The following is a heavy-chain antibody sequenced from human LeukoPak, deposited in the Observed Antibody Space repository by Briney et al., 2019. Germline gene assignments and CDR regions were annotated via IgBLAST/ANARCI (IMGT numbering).Heavy chain of an antibody. Sequence: ASVKVSCKASGYTFTSYDINWVRQATGRGLEWMGWMNPNSGNTGYAQKFQGRVTMTRDTSISTAYMELSSLRSEDTAVYYCASPSAHIYDSSGYYNAWGQGTLVTVSS. V-gene: IGHV1-8*01. J-gene: IGHJ5*02. CDR2: MNPNSGNT. CDR1: GYTFTSYD. CDR3: ASPSAHIYDSSGYYNA. D-gene: IGHD3-22*01.